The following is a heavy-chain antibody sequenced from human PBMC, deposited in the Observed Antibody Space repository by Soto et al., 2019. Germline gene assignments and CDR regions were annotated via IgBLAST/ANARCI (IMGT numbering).Heavy chain of an antibody. CDR3: ARDSYYDFWSGYSNYYGMDV. D-gene: IGHD3-3*01. J-gene: IGHJ6*02. CDR1: GYTFTSYG. CDR2: ISAYNGNT. V-gene: IGHV1-18*01. Sequence: ASVKVSCKASGYTFTSYGISWVRQAPGQGLEWMGWISAYNGNTNYAQKLQGRATMTTDTSTSTAYMELRSLRSDDTAVYYCARDSYYDFWSGYSNYYGMDVWGQGTTVTVSS.